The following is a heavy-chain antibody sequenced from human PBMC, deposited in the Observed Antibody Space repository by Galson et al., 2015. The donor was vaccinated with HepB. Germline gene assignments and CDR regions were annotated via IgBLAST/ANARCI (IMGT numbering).Heavy chain of an antibody. CDR1: GFSLSTSGMC. Sequence: ALVKPTQTLTLTCTFSGFSLSTSGMCVSWIRQPPGKALEWLARIDWDDDKYYSTSLKTRLTISKDTSKNQVVLTMTNMDPVDTATYYCARIVIAAAGPYFVSWGQGTLVTVSS. D-gene: IGHD6-13*01. CDR2: IDWDDDK. J-gene: IGHJ4*02. CDR3: ARIVIAAAGPYFVS. V-gene: IGHV2-70*11.